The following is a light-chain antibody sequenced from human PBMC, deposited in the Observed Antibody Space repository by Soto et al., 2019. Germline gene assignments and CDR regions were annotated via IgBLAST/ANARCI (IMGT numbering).Light chain of an antibody. J-gene: IGKJ1*01. V-gene: IGKV3-15*01. Sequence: EIVMTQSPATLSVSPGERATLSCRARRYVSSNLAWYQQRPGQAPRLLIYGASTRATGIPARFSGSGSGTEFTLTISSLQSEDLGVYYCQKYNNGWTFGQGTKVDIK. CDR1: RYVSSN. CDR2: GAS. CDR3: QKYNNGWT.